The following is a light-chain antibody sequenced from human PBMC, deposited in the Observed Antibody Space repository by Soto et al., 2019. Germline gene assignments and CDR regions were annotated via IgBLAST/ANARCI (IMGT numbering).Light chain of an antibody. CDR3: SSHSISSTEYV. V-gene: IGLV2-14*01. Sequence: QSALAQPASVSGSPGQSITISCTGSTSDIGSAKYVSWYQQHPGKAPKVMIYEVNNRPSGVSNRFSGSKSGNTASLTISGLQAEDEADYYCSSHSISSTEYVFGTGTKVT. J-gene: IGLJ1*01. CDR2: EVN. CDR1: TSDIGSAKY.